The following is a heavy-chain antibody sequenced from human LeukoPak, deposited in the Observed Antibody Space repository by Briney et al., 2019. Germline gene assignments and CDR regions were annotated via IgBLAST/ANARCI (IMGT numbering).Heavy chain of an antibody. V-gene: IGHV1-69*04. CDR2: IIPILGIA. CDR1: GGTFSSYA. D-gene: IGHD3-10*01. Sequence: SVKVSCKASGGTFSSYAISWVRRAPGQGLEWMGRIIPILGIANYAQKFQGRVTITADKSTSTAYMELSSLRSEDTAVYYCARPPVRGTEYFQHWGQGTLVTVSS. J-gene: IGHJ1*01. CDR3: ARPPVRGTEYFQH.